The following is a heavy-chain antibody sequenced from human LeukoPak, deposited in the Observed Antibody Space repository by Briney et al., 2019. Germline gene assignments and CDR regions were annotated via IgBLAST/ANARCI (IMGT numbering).Heavy chain of an antibody. J-gene: IGHJ5*02. D-gene: IGHD2-2*01. CDR3: ARAPRVPAAMRPNWFDP. V-gene: IGHV4-34*01. CDR1: GGSFSGYY. Sequence: SETLSLTCAVYGGSFSGYYWSWIRQPPGKGPEWIGEINHSGSTNYNPSLKSRVTISVDTSKNQFSLKLSSVTAADTAVYYCARAPRVPAAMRPNWFDPWGQGTLVTVSS. CDR2: INHSGST.